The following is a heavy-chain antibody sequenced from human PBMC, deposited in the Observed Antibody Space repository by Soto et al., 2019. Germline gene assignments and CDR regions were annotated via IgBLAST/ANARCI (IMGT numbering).Heavy chain of an antibody. CDR1: GGSISSYY. CDR3: TRALLKALDY. J-gene: IGHJ4*02. Sequence: SETLSLTCTVSGGSISSYYWSWIRQPPGKGLEWIGEIYYSGTTNYNPSPESRVTMSQDKSKNQFSLNLNSVTAADTAMYYCTRALLKALDYWGQGTLVTVSS. CDR2: IYYSGTT. D-gene: IGHD3-9*01. V-gene: IGHV4-59*12.